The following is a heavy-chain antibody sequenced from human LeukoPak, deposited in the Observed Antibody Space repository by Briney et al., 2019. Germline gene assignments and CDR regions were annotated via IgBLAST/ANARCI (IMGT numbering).Heavy chain of an antibody. V-gene: IGHV3-66*01. CDR3: ARCPLYSSSGGDAFDI. CDR2: IYSGGST. J-gene: IGHJ3*02. D-gene: IGHD6-13*01. Sequence: PSGGSLRLSCAASEFTVSSNYMSWVRQAPGKGLEWVSVIYSGGSTYYADSVKGRFTISRDNAKNTLYLQMNSLRAEDTAVYYCARCPLYSSSGGDAFDIWGQGTMVTVSS. CDR1: EFTVSSNY.